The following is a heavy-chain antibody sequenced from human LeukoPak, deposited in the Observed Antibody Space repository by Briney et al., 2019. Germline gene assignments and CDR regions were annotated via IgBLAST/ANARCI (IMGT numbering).Heavy chain of an antibody. J-gene: IGHJ5*02. V-gene: IGHV4-59*01. CDR2: IYYSGST. CDR3: ASQPAEPASWCDP. Sequence: PSETLSLTCSVSSGSISTYYWSCIRQPPGKGLEWLGFIYYSGSTNYNPSLKSRATILLDTSKNQFSLKLRSVTAADTAVYYCASQPAEPASWCDPWGQGTRVSV. CDR1: SGSISTYY. D-gene: IGHD6-13*01.